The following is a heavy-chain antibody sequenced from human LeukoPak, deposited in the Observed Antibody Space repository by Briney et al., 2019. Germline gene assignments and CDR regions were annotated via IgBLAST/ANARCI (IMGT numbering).Heavy chain of an antibody. CDR2: TYRGSDT. V-gene: IGHV5-51*01. J-gene: IGHJ4*02. D-gene: IGHD3-22*01. CDR3: ARLDGYHQSSGYHPRYFDY. CDR1: GSTFCNYW. Sequence: GESLQISCTASGSTFCNYWIGWVRPMPGKVLELMAITYRGSDTRYSPSFQGQVTISVDITTAYLQWRSLKASDTAMYYCARLDGYHQSSGYHPRYFDYWGQGTLVTVSS.